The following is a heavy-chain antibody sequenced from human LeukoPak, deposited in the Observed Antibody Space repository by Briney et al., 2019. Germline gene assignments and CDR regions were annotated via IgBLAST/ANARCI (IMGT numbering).Heavy chain of an antibody. J-gene: IGHJ6*02. Sequence: GGSLRLSCAASGFTFSSYAMHWVRQAPGKGLEWVSGISGSGGSTYYADSVKGRFTISRDNSKNTLYLQMNSLRAEDTAVYYCAKDYGSGIYYYYGMDVWGQGTTVTVSS. CDR2: ISGSGGST. CDR3: AKDYGSGIYYYYGMDV. V-gene: IGHV3-23*01. D-gene: IGHD3-10*01. CDR1: GFTFSSYA.